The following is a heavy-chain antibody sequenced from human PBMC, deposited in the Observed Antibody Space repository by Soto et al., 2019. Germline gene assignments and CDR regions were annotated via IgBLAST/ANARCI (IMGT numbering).Heavy chain of an antibody. D-gene: IGHD6-6*01. CDR1: GGSISSYY. J-gene: IGHJ6*03. Sequence: SETLSLTCTVSGGSISSYYWSWIRQPPGTGLEWIGYIYYSGSTNYNPSLKSRVTISVDTSKNQFSLKLSSVTAADTAVYYCARGEGRSSSNYYYYYMDVWGKGTTVTVS. CDR2: IYYSGST. V-gene: IGHV4-59*01. CDR3: ARGEGRSSSNYYYYYMDV.